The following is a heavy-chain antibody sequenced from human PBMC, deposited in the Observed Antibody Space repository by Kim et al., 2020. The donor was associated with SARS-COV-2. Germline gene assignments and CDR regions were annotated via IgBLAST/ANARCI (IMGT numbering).Heavy chain of an antibody. CDR2: ISSSGSTI. CDR1: GFTFSSYE. CDR3: AYYGSGSSTTGMDV. J-gene: IGHJ6*02. Sequence: GWSLRLSCAASGFTFSSYEMNWVRQAPGKGLEWVSYISSSGSTIYYADSVKGRFTISRDNAKNSLYLQMNSLRAEDTAVYYCAYYGSGSSTTGMDVWGQGTTVTVSS. D-gene: IGHD3-10*01. V-gene: IGHV3-48*03.